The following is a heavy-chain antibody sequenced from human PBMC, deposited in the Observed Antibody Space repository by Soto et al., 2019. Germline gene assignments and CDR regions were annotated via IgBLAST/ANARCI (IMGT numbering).Heavy chain of an antibody. CDR2: MYHSGSV. D-gene: IGHD1-26*01. CDR1: GDSITTNNW. J-gene: IGHJ4*02. Sequence: QVQLQESGPGLVEPSGTLSLACSVSGDSITTNNWWSWVRQPPGKGLEWIGEMYHSGSVHYNPSFKSRAAMSVDKSTNQFFLQLTPVTAADTAVYYCARHDNKTLGATYFDYWGQGTLVTVSS. V-gene: IGHV4-4*02. CDR3: ARHDNKTLGATYFDY.